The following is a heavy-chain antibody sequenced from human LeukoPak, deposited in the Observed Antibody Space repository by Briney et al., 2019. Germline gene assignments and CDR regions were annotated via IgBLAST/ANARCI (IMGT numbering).Heavy chain of an antibody. J-gene: IGHJ3*02. CDR1: GDTLTELS. V-gene: IGHV1-24*01. CDR2: FDPEDGET. D-gene: IGHD6-19*01. Sequence: ASVKVSCQVSGDTLTELSMHWVRQAPGKGLEWMGGFDPEDGETIYVRKFQGRVTMTADTSTDTAHMELSSLRSEDTAVYYCARYHSSGWYNDAFDIWGQGTMVTVSS. CDR3: ARYHSSGWYNDAFDI.